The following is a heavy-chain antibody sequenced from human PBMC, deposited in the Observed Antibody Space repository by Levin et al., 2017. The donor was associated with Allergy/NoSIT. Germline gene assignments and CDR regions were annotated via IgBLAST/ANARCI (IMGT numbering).Heavy chain of an antibody. CDR2: INPNSGGT. V-gene: IGHV1-2*02. J-gene: IGHJ2*01. Sequence: EASVKVSCKASGYTFTGYYMHWVRQAPGQGLEWMGWINPNSGGTNYAQKFQGRVTMTRDTSISTAYMELSRLRSDDTAVYYCARLRGRRQLMTTVVIADWYFDLWGRGTLVTVSS. CDR1: GYTFTGYY. CDR3: ARLRGRRQLMTTVVIADWYFDL. D-gene: IGHD4-23*01.